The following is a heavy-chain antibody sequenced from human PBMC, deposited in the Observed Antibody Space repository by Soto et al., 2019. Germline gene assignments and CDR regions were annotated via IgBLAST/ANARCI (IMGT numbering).Heavy chain of an antibody. D-gene: IGHD2-15*01. CDR1: GYTFTSYD. Sequence: ASVKVSCKASGYTFTSYDINWVRQATGQGLEWMGWMNPNSGNTGYAQKFQGRVTMTRNTSISTAYMELSSLRSEDTAVYYCARGRYCSGGSCYDDNWFDPWGQGTLVTVSS. CDR3: ARGRYCSGGSCYDDNWFDP. J-gene: IGHJ5*02. CDR2: MNPNSGNT. V-gene: IGHV1-8*01.